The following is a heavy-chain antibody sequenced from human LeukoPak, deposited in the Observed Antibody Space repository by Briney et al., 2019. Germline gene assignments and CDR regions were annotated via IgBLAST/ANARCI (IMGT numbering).Heavy chain of an antibody. CDR2: IYPRDGST. Sequence: ASVKVSCKASGYTFTNNYLHWARQAPGQGLEWMGMIYPRDGSTSYAQNFQGRVTVTRDTPTTTVHMELRGLRSEDTAVYYCARDQEGFDYWGQGTVVTVSS. V-gene: IGHV1-46*01. CDR1: GYTFTNNY. CDR3: ARDQEGFDY. J-gene: IGHJ4*02.